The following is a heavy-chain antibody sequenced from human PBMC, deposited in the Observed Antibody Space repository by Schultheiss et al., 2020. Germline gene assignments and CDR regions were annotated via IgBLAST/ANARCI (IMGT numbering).Heavy chain of an antibody. CDR3: AKVRRFGESNPYYLDY. D-gene: IGHD3-10*01. V-gene: IGHV3-23*01. CDR2: ISGSGGST. J-gene: IGHJ4*02. CDR1: GFTFSSYA. Sequence: GGSLRLSCAASGFTFSSYAMSWVRQAPGKGLEWVSAISGSGGSTYYADSVKGRFTISRDNSKNTLYLQMNSLRAEDTAVYYCAKVRRFGESNPYYLDYWGPGTLVNVDS.